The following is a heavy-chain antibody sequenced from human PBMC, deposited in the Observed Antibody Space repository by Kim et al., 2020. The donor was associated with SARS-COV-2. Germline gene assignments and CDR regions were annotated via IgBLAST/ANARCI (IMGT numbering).Heavy chain of an antibody. V-gene: IGHV3-48*02. D-gene: IGHD3-10*01. Sequence: GGSLRLSCAASGFSFSYSGLNWVRQAPGKGLVWISYISGDSSMIYYADSVKGRFTISRDNAKNSVYLQMTSLRDEDTALYYCARDSPGSPIDYWGQGTLVTVSS. CDR2: ISGDSSMI. J-gene: IGHJ4*02. CDR1: GFSFSYSG. CDR3: ARDSPGSPIDY.